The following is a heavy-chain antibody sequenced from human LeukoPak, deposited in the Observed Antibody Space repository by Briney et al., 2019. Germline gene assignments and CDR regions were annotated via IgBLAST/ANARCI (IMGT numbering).Heavy chain of an antibody. CDR1: GFTFSPYW. Sequence: GGSLGLSCAASGFTFSPYWMHWVRQAPGKGLEWVSCIKTDGSSPTYADSVKGRFTISRDNAKNTLYLQMNTLRAEDTAVYYCARDVSYGMDVWGQGTTVIVSS. V-gene: IGHV3-74*01. CDR3: ARDVSYGMDV. J-gene: IGHJ6*02. CDR2: IKTDGSSP. D-gene: IGHD5/OR15-5a*01.